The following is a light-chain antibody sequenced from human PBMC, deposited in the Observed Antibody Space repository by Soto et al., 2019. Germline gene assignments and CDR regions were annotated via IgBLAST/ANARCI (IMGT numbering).Light chain of an antibody. Sequence: EIVLTQSPGTLSLSPGERATLSCRASQSVTSSYLAWYQQKPGQAPRLLISGASSRATGIPDRFSGSGSGTDFTLTISRLEPEDFAVYYCQQCGTSPLTFGGGTKVEMK. V-gene: IGKV3-20*01. CDR2: GAS. CDR1: QSVTSSY. J-gene: IGKJ4*01. CDR3: QQCGTSPLT.